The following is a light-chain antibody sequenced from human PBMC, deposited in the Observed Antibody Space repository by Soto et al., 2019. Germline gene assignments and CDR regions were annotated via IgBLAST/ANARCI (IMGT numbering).Light chain of an antibody. Sequence: QSVLTQPPSASGSPGLSVTISCTGTSSDNGGYDYVSWYQHHPGKAPKLMIYEVSKRPSGVPDRFSGSKSGNTASLTVSGLQAEDEADYYCTSYAGNNNLLFGGGTKLTVL. CDR1: SSDNGGYDY. V-gene: IGLV2-8*01. CDR2: EVS. J-gene: IGLJ2*01. CDR3: TSYAGNNNLL.